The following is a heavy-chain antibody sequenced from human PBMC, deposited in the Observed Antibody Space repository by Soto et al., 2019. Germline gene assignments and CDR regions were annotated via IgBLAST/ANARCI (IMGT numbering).Heavy chain of an antibody. Sequence: GGSLRLACAASGFTFSSYAMHWVRQAPGKGLEWVAVISYDGSNKYYADSVKGRFTISRDNSKNTLYLQMNSLRAEDTAVYYCARDVRKQQLIPFDPWGQGTLVTVSS. D-gene: IGHD6-13*01. CDR2: ISYDGSNK. J-gene: IGHJ5*02. CDR1: GFTFSSYA. V-gene: IGHV3-30-3*01. CDR3: ARDVRKQQLIPFDP.